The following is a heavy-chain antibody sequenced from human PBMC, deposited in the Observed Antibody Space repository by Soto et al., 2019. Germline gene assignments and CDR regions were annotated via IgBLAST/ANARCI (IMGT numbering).Heavy chain of an antibody. CDR3: ATAYYDFWSGYYTFDY. CDR2: INHSGST. CDR1: GGSFIGYY. V-gene: IGHV4-34*01. D-gene: IGHD3-3*01. J-gene: IGHJ4*02. Sequence: SETLSLTCAVYGGSFIGYYWSWIRQPPGKGLEWIGEINHSGSTNYNPSLKSRVTISVDTSKNQFSLKLSSVTAADTAVYYCATAYYDFWSGYYTFDYWGQGTLVTVSS.